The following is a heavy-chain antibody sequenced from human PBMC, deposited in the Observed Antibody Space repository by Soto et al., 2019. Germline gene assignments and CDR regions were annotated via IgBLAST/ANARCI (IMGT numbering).Heavy chain of an antibody. CDR2: ISGSGDST. D-gene: IGHD2-21*02. CDR1: GFIFSHYA. Sequence: EVHLSESGGGLVQPGGSLRLSCSASGFIFSHYAMTWVRRAPGKGLEWVSSISGSGDSTHHADSVKGRFTISRDNSENTLYLQMNSLKAEDTAVYYCAKENIVVVTSGDFDSWGQGTLVTVSS. J-gene: IGHJ4*02. V-gene: IGHV3-23*01. CDR3: AKENIVVVTSGDFDS.